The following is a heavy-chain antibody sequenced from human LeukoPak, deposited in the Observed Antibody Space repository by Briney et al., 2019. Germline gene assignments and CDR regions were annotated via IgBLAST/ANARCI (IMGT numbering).Heavy chain of an antibody. V-gene: IGHV1-8*01. CDR1: GYTFTSYD. CDR2: MNPYSGNT. CDR3: ARLNIAAAVPMDV. D-gene: IGHD6-13*01. Sequence: GASVKVSCTASGYTFTSYDINWVRQAPGQGLEWMGWMNPYSGNTGYAQKFQGRVTMTRNTSISTAYMELSSLRSEDTAVYYCARLNIAAAVPMDVWGKGTTVTVSS. J-gene: IGHJ6*03.